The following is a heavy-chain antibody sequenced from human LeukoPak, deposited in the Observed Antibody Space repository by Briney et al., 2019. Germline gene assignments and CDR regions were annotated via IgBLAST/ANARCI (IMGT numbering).Heavy chain of an antibody. D-gene: IGHD3-10*01. CDR2: IWYDGSNK. CDR1: GFTFSSYS. V-gene: IGHV3-33*08. CDR3: ARYGLLWFGETPTLYGMDV. J-gene: IGHJ6*02. Sequence: GGSLRLSCAASGFTFSSYSMNWVRQAPGKGLEWVAVIWYDGSNKYYADSVKGRFTISRDNSKNTLYPQMNSLRAEDTAVYYCARYGLLWFGETPTLYGMDVWGQGTTVTVSS.